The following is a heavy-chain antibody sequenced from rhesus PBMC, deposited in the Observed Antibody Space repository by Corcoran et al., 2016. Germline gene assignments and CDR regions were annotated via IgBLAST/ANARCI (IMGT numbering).Heavy chain of an antibody. CDR3: ARGGRGYSGYSPPFWVY. D-gene: IGHD5-30*01. Sequence: QVKLQQWGEGLVKPSETLSLTCAVYGGSIRGYYYWSWFRQAPGKGLEWIGNIDGKSASTNNNPSLKNRVTMSKDTSKNQFSLKLSSVTAADTAVYYCARGGRGYSGYSPPFWVYWGQGVLVTVSS. J-gene: IGHJ4*01. CDR2: IDGKSAST. V-gene: IGHV4-73*01. CDR1: GGSIRGYYY.